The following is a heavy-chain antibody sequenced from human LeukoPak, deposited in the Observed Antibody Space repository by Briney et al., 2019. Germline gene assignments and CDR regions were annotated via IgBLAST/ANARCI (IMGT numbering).Heavy chain of an antibody. V-gene: IGHV3-23*01. CDR1: GFTFSSYE. D-gene: IGHD3-22*01. J-gene: IGHJ3*02. CDR3: AKDGMYYYDSSGYPTSDAFDI. Sequence: GGSLRLSCAASGFTFSSYEMNWVRQAPGKGLEWVSAISGSGGSTYYADSVKGRFTISRDDSKNTLYLQMNSLRAEDTAVYYCAKDGMYYYDSSGYPTSDAFDIWGQGTMVTVSS. CDR2: ISGSGGST.